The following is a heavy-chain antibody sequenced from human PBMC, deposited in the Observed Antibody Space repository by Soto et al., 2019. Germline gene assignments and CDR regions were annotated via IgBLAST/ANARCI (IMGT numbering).Heavy chain of an antibody. CDR1: GFTFDDYT. CDR2: IGWDGGST. V-gene: IGHV3-43*01. J-gene: IGHJ6*02. Sequence: HPGGSLRLSCAASGFTFDDYTMHWVRQAPGKGLEWVSLIGWDGGSTYYADSVKGRFTIFRDNSKNSLYLQMHSLRTEDTALYYCAKDIGLVAAAGYYYYGMDVWGQGTTVTVSS. CDR3: AKDIGLVAAAGYYYYGMDV. D-gene: IGHD6-13*01.